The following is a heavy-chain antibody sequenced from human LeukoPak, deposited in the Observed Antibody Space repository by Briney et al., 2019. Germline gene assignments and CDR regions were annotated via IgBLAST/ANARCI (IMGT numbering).Heavy chain of an antibody. Sequence: SQTLSLTCTVPGGSISSGGYYWSWIRQHPGKGLEWIGYIYYSGSTYYNPSLKSRVTISVDTSKNQFSLKLSSVTAADTAVYYCARGGDTFRDYWGQGTLVTVSS. V-gene: IGHV4-31*03. J-gene: IGHJ4*02. CDR2: IYYSGST. CDR3: ARGGDTFRDY. CDR1: GGSISSGGYY. D-gene: IGHD1-26*01.